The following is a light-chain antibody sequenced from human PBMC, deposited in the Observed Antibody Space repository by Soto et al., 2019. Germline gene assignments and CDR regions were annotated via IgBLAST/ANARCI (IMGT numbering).Light chain of an antibody. Sequence: IQITQSPSSLSASVRDRVTITCRASQSISSYLNWYQQKPGTAPXLLIYHASTLESGVPSRFSGRGSGTEFTLTISSLQPDDFATYYCQQYNSYSFGQGTKVDIK. V-gene: IGKV1-5*01. CDR1: QSISSY. J-gene: IGKJ1*01. CDR3: QQYNSYS. CDR2: HAS.